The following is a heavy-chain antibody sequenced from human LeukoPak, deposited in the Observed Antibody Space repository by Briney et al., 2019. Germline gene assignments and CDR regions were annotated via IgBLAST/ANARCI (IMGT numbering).Heavy chain of an antibody. J-gene: IGHJ3*02. CDR2: IYTSGST. Sequence: SETLSLTCTVSGGSLSSYYWSWIRQPAGTRLEWIGRIYTSGSTNYNPSLKSRVTMSVDTSKNQFSLTLSSVTAADTAVYYCARSWFGELFDAFDIWGQGTMVTVSS. D-gene: IGHD3-10*01. V-gene: IGHV4-4*07. CDR1: GGSLSSYY. CDR3: ARSWFGELFDAFDI.